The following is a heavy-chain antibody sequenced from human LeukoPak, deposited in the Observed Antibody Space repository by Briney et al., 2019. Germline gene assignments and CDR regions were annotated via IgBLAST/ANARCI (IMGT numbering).Heavy chain of an antibody. CDR1: GVSISSYY. CDR2: IYYSGCT. CDR3: ARGYCSGGSCHSGRWYFDL. Sequence: SETLSLTCTVSGVSISSYYWSWIRQPPGKGLEWIGYIYYSGCTDYNPSLKNRLTISVDTSKNQFSLKLSSVTAADTAVYYCARGYCSGGSCHSGRWYFDLWGRGTLVTVSS. D-gene: IGHD2-15*01. J-gene: IGHJ2*01. V-gene: IGHV4-59*01.